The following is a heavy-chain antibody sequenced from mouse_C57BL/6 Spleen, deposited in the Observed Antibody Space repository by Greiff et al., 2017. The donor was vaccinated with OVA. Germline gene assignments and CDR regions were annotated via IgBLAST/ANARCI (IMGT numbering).Heavy chain of an antibody. CDR1: GYAFSSYW. V-gene: IGHV1-80*01. D-gene: IGHD1-1*01. CDR3: ARHGSSCDCAMDY. J-gene: IGHJ4*01. CDR2: IYPGDGDT. Sequence: QVQLKESGAELVKPGASVKISCKASGYAFSSYWMNWVKQRPGKGLEWIGQIYPGDGDTNYNGKLKGKATLTADNSSSTAYMQLSSLTSEDSEVYFCARHGSSCDCAMDYWGQGTSVTVSS.